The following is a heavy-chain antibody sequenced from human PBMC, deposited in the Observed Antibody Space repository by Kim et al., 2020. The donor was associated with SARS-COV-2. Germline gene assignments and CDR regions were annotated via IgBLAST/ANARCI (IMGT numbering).Heavy chain of an antibody. D-gene: IGHD2-15*01. V-gene: IGHV2-5*02. CDR3: AHRRGYYSGASCYSIFNGFDP. J-gene: IGHJ5*02. CDR1: EFSLSTSGVG. Sequence: SGPTLVNPTQTLTLTCTFSEFSLSTSGVGVGWIRQPPGKALEWLALIYWDDDKRYSPSLKNRLTITKDTSKNQVVLTMTNMDPVDTATYYCAHRRGYYSGASCYSIFNGFDPWGQGILVTVSS. CDR2: IYWDDDK.